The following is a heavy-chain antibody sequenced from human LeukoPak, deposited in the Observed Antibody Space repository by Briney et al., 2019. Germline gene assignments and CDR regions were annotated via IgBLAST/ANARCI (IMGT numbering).Heavy chain of an antibody. CDR1: GYTFTDYY. CDR2: VDPEDGET. D-gene: IGHD3-10*01. CDR3: ARIYGSGRGDAFDI. V-gene: IGHV1-69-2*01. Sequence: ASVKVSCKVSGYTFTDYYMHWVQQAPGKGLEWMGLVDPEDGETIYAEKFQGRVTITADTSTDTAYMELSSLRSEDTAVYYCARIYGSGRGDAFDIWGRGTMVTVSS. J-gene: IGHJ3*02.